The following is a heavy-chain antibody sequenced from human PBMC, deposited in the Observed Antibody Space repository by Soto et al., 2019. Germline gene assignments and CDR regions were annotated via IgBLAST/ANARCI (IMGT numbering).Heavy chain of an antibody. CDR3: GRDKARQQLGGNYYFVMGV. V-gene: IGHV1-69*12. CDR1: GGTFRTSA. D-gene: IGHD3-3*02. CDR2: IMPVFPTP. J-gene: IGHJ6*01. Sequence: QVQLVQSGAKVKKPGSSVKVSCKTSGGTFRTSAISWVRQAPGQGLEWMGGIMPVFPTPDYAQKLQGRVSIPAEESRGTADMALSSRRGGDRAGYYWGRDKARQQLGGNYYFVMGVWGQGTTVTVSS.